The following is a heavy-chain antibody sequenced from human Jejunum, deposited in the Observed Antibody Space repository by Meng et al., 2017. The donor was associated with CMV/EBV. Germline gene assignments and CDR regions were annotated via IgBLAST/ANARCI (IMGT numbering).Heavy chain of an antibody. J-gene: IGHJ6*02. Sequence: FSSDAMSWVRQAPGKGMEWVSSISASGVSTYYADSVKGRFTISRDNSKNTLYLQINSLRAEDTAVYYCAKVLNPPRMRFSYYGMDVWGQGTTVTVSS. CDR1: FSSDA. D-gene: IGHD3-10*01. V-gene: IGHV3-23*01. CDR2: ISASGVST. CDR3: AKVLNPPRMRFSYYGMDV.